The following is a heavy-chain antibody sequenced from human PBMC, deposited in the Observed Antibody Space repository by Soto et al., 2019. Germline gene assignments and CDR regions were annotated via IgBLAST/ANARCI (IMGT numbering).Heavy chain of an antibody. V-gene: IGHV3-9*01. Sequence: GGSLRLSCAASGFTFDDYAMHWVRQAPGKGLEWVSGISWNSGSIGYADSVKGRFTISRDNAKNSLYLQMNSLRAEDTALYYCAKDIWRYRLNYFLDYWGQGTLVTVSS. CDR1: GFTFDDYA. D-gene: IGHD4-4*01. CDR3: AKDIWRYRLNYFLDY. J-gene: IGHJ4*02. CDR2: ISWNSGSI.